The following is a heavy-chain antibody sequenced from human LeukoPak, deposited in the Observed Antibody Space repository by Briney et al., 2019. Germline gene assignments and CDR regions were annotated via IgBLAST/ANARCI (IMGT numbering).Heavy chain of an antibody. CDR2: ISYDGSNH. D-gene: IGHD1-1*01. CDR1: GFTFSGFA. CDR3: AREVQIGAFDI. V-gene: IGHV3-30*04. Sequence: PGGSLRLSCAASGFTFSGFAMHWVCQAPGKGLEWVAVISYDGSNHHNAGSVKGRFTTSRDNSKNTLYLQMNSLRAEDTAVYYCAREVQIGAFDIWGQGTMVTVSS. J-gene: IGHJ3*02.